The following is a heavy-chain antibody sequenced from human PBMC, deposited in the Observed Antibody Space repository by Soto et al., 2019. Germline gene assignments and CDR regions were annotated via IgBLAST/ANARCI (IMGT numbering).Heavy chain of an antibody. D-gene: IGHD5-12*01. V-gene: IGHV1-18*01. J-gene: IGHJ4*02. Sequence: QVQLVQSGAEVKKPGASAKVSCKASGYTFTNYGISWLRQDPGQGIEWMGWISANNCNTNYEQKLQGRVTMTTDTSTSTAYMEMRSLRSDDTAVYYCSRDGGGYARDYWGQGTLVTVSS. CDR3: SRDGGGYARDY. CDR1: GYTFTNYG. CDR2: ISANNCNT.